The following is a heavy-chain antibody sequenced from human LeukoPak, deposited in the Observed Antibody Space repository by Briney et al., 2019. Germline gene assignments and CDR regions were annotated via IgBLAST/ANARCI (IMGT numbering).Heavy chain of an antibody. CDR3: AKTGTFGGVIVYYFDY. CDR1: GFTFSSYA. CDR2: ISGSGGST. V-gene: IGHV3-23*01. J-gene: IGHJ4*02. D-gene: IGHD3-16*02. Sequence: PGGSLILSCAASGFTFSSYAMSWVRQAPGKGLEWVSAISGSGGSTYYADSVKGRFTISRDNSKNTLYLQMNSLRAEDTAVYYCAKTGTFGGVIVYYFDYWGQGTLVTVSS.